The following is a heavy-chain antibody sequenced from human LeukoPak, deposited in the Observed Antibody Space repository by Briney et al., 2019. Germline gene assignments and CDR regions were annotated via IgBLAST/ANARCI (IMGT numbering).Heavy chain of an antibody. J-gene: IGHJ4*02. V-gene: IGHV4-4*07. CDR1: GGSISSYY. D-gene: IGHD3-3*01. CDR3: AVSDFWSGYYTGDY. Sequence: SETLSLTCTVSGGSISSYYWSWIRQPAGKGLEWIGRIYTSGSTNYNPSLKSRVTMSVGTSKNQFSLKLSSVTAADTAVYYCAVSDFWSGYYTGDYWGQGTLVTVSS. CDR2: IYTSGST.